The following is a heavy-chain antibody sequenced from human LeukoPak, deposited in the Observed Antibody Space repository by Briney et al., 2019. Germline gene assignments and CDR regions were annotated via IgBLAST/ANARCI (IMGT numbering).Heavy chain of an antibody. V-gene: IGHV3-15*01. J-gene: IGHJ4*02. CDR3: TKTYYYGSGSLDY. CDR2: IKSKTDGGTT. Sequence: GGSLRLSCAASGFTFRTYSMTWVRQAPGKGLEWVGRIKSKTDGGTTDYAAPVKGRFTISRDDSKNTLYLQMNSLKTEDTAIYYCTKTYYYGSGSLDYWGQGTLVTVSS. D-gene: IGHD3-10*01. CDR1: GFTFRTYS.